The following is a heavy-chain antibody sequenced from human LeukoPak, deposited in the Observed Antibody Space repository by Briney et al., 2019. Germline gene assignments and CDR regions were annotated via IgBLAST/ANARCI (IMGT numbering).Heavy chain of an antibody. CDR2: ISSSSTTI. CDR1: GFSFSSYN. J-gene: IGHJ6*02. Sequence: AGGSLRLSCAASGFSFSSYNMNWVRQAPGKGLEWVSHISSSSTTIYYADSVKGRFTISRDNAKNSLYLQMNSLRAEDTAVYYCARDHLGAGYYGMDVWGQGTTVTVSS. CDR3: ARDHLGAGYYGMDV. D-gene: IGHD3-16*01. V-gene: IGHV3-48*04.